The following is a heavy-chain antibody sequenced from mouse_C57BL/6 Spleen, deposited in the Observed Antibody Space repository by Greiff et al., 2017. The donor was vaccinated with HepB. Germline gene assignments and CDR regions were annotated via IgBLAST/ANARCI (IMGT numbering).Heavy chain of an antibody. CDR3: ARIYYGYAGGFDY. Sequence: EVKLQESGGGLVKPGGSLKLSCAASGFTFSSYAMSWVRQTPEKRLEWVATISDGGSYTYYPDNVKGRFTISRDNAKNNLYLQMSHLKSEDTAMYYCARIYYGYAGGFDYWGQGTTLTVSS. V-gene: IGHV5-4*03. CDR1: GFTFSSYA. D-gene: IGHD2-2*01. J-gene: IGHJ2*01. CDR2: ISDGGSYT.